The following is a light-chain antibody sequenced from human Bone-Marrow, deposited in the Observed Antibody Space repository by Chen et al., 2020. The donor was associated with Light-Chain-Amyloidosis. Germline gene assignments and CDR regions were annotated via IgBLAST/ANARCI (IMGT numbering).Light chain of an antibody. V-gene: IGKV3-15*01. Sequence: EIVMTQCPATLSVSQGERATLSCRARQSGSSNLAWYQPKPGQAPRRLIYGASTRATGIPARFSGSGSGTEFTLTISSLQSEDFAVYYCQKYNNWPYTFGQGTKLEIK. CDR2: GAS. CDR1: QSGSSN. CDR3: QKYNNWPYT. J-gene: IGKJ2*01.